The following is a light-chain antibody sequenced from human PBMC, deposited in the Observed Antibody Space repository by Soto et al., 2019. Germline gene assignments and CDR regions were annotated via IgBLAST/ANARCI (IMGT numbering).Light chain of an antibody. Sequence: EIAMTQSPATLSVSPGERAILSCRASQSVNIHLAWYQQKPGQAPRLLIYGASTRATGIPDRFSGSGSGTEFTLTINSLEPEDFAVYYCQQRGNRPPWTFGQGTKVDIK. J-gene: IGKJ1*01. CDR2: GAS. V-gene: IGKV3-15*01. CDR1: QSVNIH. CDR3: QQRGNRPPWT.